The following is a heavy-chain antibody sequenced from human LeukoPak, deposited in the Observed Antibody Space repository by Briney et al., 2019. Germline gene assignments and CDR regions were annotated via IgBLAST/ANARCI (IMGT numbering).Heavy chain of an antibody. CDR1: GFTFSSYS. CDR2: IISSSSYI. CDR3: ARVSGYRYGTTV. Sequence: GGSLRLSCAASGFTFSSYSMNWVRQAPGKGLEWVASIISSSSYIYYADSVKGRFTISRDNAKNSLYLQMNSLRAEDTAVYYCARVSGYRYGTTVWGQGTLVTVSS. D-gene: IGHD5-18*01. V-gene: IGHV3-21*01. J-gene: IGHJ4*02.